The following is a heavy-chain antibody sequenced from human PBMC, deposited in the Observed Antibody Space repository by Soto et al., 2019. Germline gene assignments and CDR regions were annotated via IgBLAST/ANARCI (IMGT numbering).Heavy chain of an antibody. Sequence: SVKFSCKASGYTFTGYYVHWVRQAPGQGLEWMGWINPNSGDTYLAQRFQGRVTMNRDTSIGTAYMELRGLTSDDTAEYYCAKGGAIVAAGTRVYLYNAMDVWGQGTTVTVSS. V-gene: IGHV1-2*02. CDR2: INPNSGDT. CDR3: AKGGAIVAAGTRVYLYNAMDV. J-gene: IGHJ6*02. D-gene: IGHD1-26*01. CDR1: GYTFTGYY.